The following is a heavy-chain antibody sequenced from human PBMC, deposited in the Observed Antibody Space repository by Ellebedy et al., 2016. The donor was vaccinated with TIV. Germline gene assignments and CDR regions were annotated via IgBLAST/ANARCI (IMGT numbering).Heavy chain of an antibody. V-gene: IGHV7-4-1*02. D-gene: IGHD6-19*01. Sequence: ASVKVSCKASGYTFSHYAINWLRQAPGQGPEWMGWINTNTGNPTYAQDFTGRFVFSLDTSVSTAYLQISRLRTEDSAVYYCAKDPRSGWSGRDWFDPWGQGTLVTVSS. CDR3: AKDPRSGWSGRDWFDP. CDR2: INTNTGNP. J-gene: IGHJ5*02. CDR1: GYTFSHYA.